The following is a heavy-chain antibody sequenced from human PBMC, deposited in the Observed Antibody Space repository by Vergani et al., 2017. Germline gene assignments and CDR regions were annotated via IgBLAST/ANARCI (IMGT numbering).Heavy chain of an antibody. V-gene: IGHV5-51*01. CDR3: ARHTTYTDS. D-gene: IGHD1-1*01. CDR1: EYSFGNYW. Sequence: EVELVQSGPEMRKPGESLKISCKGSEYSFGNYWNGWVPQMPGKGLEWMGIIYPADSDTRYSPSFQGQVTISADKSISTAFLQWDSLKASDTALYYCARHTTYTDSWGQGTLVTVSS. CDR2: IYPADSDT. J-gene: IGHJ4*02.